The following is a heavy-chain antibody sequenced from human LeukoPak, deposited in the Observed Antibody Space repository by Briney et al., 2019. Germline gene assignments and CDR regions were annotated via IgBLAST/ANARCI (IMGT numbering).Heavy chain of an antibody. J-gene: IGHJ4*02. CDR2: INPCSGDT. V-gene: IGHV1-2*02. D-gene: IGHD4-17*01. Sequence: GASVKVSCKASGYSFTGYYIHWVRQAPGQGLEWMGWINPCSGDTDSAQKFQGRVAVTRDTSITTAYMDLSRLTSDDTAVYYCARANGGGAYYPFDYWGQGALVTVSS. CDR3: ARANGGGAYYPFDY. CDR1: GYSFTGYY.